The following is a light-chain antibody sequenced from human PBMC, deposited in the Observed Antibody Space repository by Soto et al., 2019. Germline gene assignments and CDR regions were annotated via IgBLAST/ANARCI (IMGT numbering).Light chain of an antibody. CDR1: SSDVGGYSY. CDR2: DVT. V-gene: IGLV2-14*03. Sequence: QAVVTQPASVSGSPGQSITISCTGTSSDVGGYSYVSWYQHHPGKAPKLLIYDVTTRPSGVSDRFSGSKSGNTASLTISGLQAEDEADYYCSSYTTSSITPFGTGTKVTVL. J-gene: IGLJ1*01. CDR3: SSYTTSSITP.